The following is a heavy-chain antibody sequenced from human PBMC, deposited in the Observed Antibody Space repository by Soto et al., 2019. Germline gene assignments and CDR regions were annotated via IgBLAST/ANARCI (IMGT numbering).Heavy chain of an antibody. CDR1: GFTFSSYA. V-gene: IGHV3-30-3*01. Sequence: QVQLVESGGGVVQPGWSLRLSCAASGFTFSSYAMHWVRQAPGKGLEWVAVISYDGSNKYYADSVKGRFTISRDNSKNTLYLQMNSLRAEDTAVYYCARDPHHPDYYYGMDVWGQGTTVTVSS. J-gene: IGHJ6*02. CDR3: ARDPHHPDYYYGMDV. CDR2: ISYDGSNK.